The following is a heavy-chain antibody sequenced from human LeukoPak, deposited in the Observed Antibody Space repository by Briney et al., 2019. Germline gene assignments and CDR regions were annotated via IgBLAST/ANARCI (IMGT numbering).Heavy chain of an antibody. CDR2: IFYSGST. CDR1: GGSISSYY. Sequence: SETLSLTCTVSGGSISSYYWSWIRQPPGKGLEWIGYIFYSGSTNYNPSLKSRVTISVDTSKNQFSLKLSSVTAADTAVYYCARVSYDSSGYYYQFDYWGQGILATVSS. V-gene: IGHV4-59*01. CDR3: ARVSYDSSGYYYQFDY. J-gene: IGHJ4*02. D-gene: IGHD3-22*01.